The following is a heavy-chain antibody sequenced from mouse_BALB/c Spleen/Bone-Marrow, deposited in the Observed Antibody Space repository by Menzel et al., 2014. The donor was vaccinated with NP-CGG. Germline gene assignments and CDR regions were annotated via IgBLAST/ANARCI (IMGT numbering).Heavy chain of an antibody. D-gene: IGHD2-14*01. V-gene: IGHV2-4-1*01. Sequence: QVQLKQSGPGLVQPSQSLSITCTVSGFSLTSYDVHWVRQSPGKGLEWLGGIWSGGGTDYDAAFISRLNITKDNSKSQXXXXXXSLQADDTVIYFCARKDYRYDYFDYWGQGTTLTVSS. J-gene: IGHJ2*01. CDR1: GFSLTSYD. CDR3: ARKDYRYDYFDY. CDR2: IWSGGGT.